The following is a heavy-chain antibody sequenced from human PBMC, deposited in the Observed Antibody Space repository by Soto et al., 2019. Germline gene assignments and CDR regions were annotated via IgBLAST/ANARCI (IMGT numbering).Heavy chain of an antibody. D-gene: IGHD1-1*01. CDR1: GYSFTSYW. CDR3: SKENNWNSPWDFYYMNV. V-gene: IGHV5-51*01. J-gene: IGHJ6*03. CDR2: IYPGDSDT. Sequence: GESLKISCQGSGYSFTSYWIGWVRQMPGKGLEWMGIIYPGDSDTRYSPSFQGQVAISADKSKDTLFLQMNSLSPEDTAVYYCSKENNWNSPWDFYYMNVWGKGTTVTVSS.